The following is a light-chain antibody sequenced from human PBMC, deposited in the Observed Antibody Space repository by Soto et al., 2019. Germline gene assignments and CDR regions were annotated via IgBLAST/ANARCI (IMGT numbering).Light chain of an antibody. J-gene: IGKJ2*01. CDR3: QPYSKWPPWP. Sequence: EIVFXQXPGTRSLSPGXRATLPCRAIQSVSSSYLAWYQQKPGQAPRLLIYGASSRATGIPDRFSGSGSGTEFTLTISSLQSEDFAVYYCQPYSKWPPWPFG. CDR1: QSVSSSY. CDR2: GAS. V-gene: IGKV3-20*01.